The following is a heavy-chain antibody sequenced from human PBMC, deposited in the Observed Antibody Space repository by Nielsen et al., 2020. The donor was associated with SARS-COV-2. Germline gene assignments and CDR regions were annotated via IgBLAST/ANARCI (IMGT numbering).Heavy chain of an antibody. CDR3: ARGPYYDFWSGYPSRRGFDP. D-gene: IGHD3-3*01. Sequence: GSLRLSCAVYGGSFSGYYWSWIRQPPGKGLEWIGEINHSGSTNYNPSLKSRVTISVDTSKNQFSLKLSSVTAADTAVYYCARGPYYDFWSGYPSRRGFDPWGQGTLVTVSS. V-gene: IGHV4-34*01. CDR1: GGSFSGYY. J-gene: IGHJ5*02. CDR2: INHSGST.